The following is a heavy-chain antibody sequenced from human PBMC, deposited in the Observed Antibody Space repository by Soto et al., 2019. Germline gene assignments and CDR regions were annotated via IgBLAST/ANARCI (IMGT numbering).Heavy chain of an antibody. D-gene: IGHD3-3*01. CDR1: GGSISSYC. V-gene: IGHV4-59*01. Sequence: SETLSLTCTVSGGSISSYCWSWIRQPPGKGLEWIGYIYYSGSTNYNPSLKSRVTISVDTSKNQFSLKLSSVTAADTAVYYCARGPEFITIFGVAPMGWFDPWGQGTLVTVSS. J-gene: IGHJ5*02. CDR3: ARGPEFITIFGVAPMGWFDP. CDR2: IYYSGST.